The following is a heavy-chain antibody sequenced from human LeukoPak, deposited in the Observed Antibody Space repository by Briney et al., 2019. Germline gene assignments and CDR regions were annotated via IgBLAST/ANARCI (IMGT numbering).Heavy chain of an antibody. D-gene: IGHD3-10*01. CDR2: VSGSGGST. CDR1: GFTFSSYA. CDR3: ARPQLGLWLTHFDY. V-gene: IGHV3-23*01. Sequence: QSGGSLRLSCAASGFTFSSYAMSWARQAPGKGLEWVSAVSGSGGSTYYADSVKGRFTISRDNSKNTLFLQMSSLRVEDTAVYYCARPQLGLWLTHFDYWGQGTLVTVSS. J-gene: IGHJ4*02.